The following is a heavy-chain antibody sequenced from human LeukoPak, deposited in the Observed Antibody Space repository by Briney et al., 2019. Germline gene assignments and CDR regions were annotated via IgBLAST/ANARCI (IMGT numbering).Heavy chain of an antibody. J-gene: IGHJ4*02. D-gene: IGHD5-12*01. V-gene: IGHV3-23*01. CDR3: ARNENSGWGYFDY. Sequence: GGSLILSCAASRFTFNSYAMSWVRQAPGKGLEWVSVIGGSNGITFYVGSVKGRFTISRDNSKDTLYLQMNSLRAEDTAVYYCARNENSGWGYFDYWGQGTLVTVSS. CDR1: RFTFNSYA. CDR2: IGGSNGIT.